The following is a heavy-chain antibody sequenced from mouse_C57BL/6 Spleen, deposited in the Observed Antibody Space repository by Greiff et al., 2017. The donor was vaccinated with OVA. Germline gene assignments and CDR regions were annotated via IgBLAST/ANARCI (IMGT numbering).Heavy chain of an antibody. CDR2: IDPETGGT. D-gene: IGHD1-1*01. J-gene: IGHJ2*01. V-gene: IGHV1-15*01. CDR1: GYTFTDYE. CDR3: TRTLYYYGSSYFDC. Sequence: VQLQQSGAELVRPGASVTLSCKASGYTFTDYEMHWVKQTPVHGLEWIGAIDPETGGTAYNQKFKGKAILTADKSSSTAYMELRSLTSEDSAVYYCTRTLYYYGSSYFDCWGQGTTLTVSS.